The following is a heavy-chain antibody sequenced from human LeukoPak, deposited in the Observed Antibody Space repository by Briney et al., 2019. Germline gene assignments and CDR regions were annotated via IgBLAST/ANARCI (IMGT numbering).Heavy chain of an antibody. D-gene: IGHD2-2*03. CDR1: GYTFTRYD. V-gene: IGHV1-8*01. CDR3: ARGVGYCSSTSCYAWFDP. J-gene: IGHJ5*02. Sequence: ASVKVSCKASGYTFTRYDINWVRPATGQGVERMGWMNPNSGNTGYAQKFQGRVTMTRNTSISTAYMELSSLRSEDTAVYYCARGVGYCSSTSCYAWFDPWGQGTLVTVSS. CDR2: MNPNSGNT.